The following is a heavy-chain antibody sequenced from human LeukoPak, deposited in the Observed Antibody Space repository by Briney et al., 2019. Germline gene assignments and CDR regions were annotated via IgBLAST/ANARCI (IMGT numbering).Heavy chain of an antibody. CDR3: ARDEDPYYDSSGTGGY. D-gene: IGHD3-22*01. V-gene: IGHV3-30*03. CDR1: GFTFSSYG. Sequence: PGGSLRLSCAASGFTFSSYGMHWVRQAPGKGLEGVAVISYDGSNKYYAASVKGRFTISRDNSKNTLYLQMNSLRAEDTAVYYCARDEDPYYDSSGTGGYWGQGTLVTVSS. CDR2: ISYDGSNK. J-gene: IGHJ4*02.